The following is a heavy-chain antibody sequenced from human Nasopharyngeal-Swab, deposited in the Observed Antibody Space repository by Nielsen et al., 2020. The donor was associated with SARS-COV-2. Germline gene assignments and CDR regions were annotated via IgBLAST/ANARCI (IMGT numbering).Heavy chain of an antibody. Sequence: GESLKISCAASGFTFSTYNMNWVRQAPGKGLEWVSNISSSSSPIYYADSVKGRFTISRDNAKNSLYLQMNSLRAEDTAVYYCAREGYYDSSGYSYFDYWGQGTLVTVSS. CDR2: ISSSSSPI. V-gene: IGHV3-48*01. J-gene: IGHJ4*02. CDR3: AREGYYDSSGYSYFDY. CDR1: GFTFSTYN. D-gene: IGHD3-22*01.